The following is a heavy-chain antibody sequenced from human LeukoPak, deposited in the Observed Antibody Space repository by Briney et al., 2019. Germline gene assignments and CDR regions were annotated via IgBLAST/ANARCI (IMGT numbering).Heavy chain of an antibody. Sequence: PGASLRLSCAASGFTFSSYAMSWVRQAPGKGLEWVSAISGSGGSTYYADSVKGRFTISRDNSKNTLYLQMNSLRAEDTAVYYCARVASVVVVAATPYYFDYWGQGTLVTVSS. CDR1: GFTFSSYA. CDR2: ISGSGGST. D-gene: IGHD2-15*01. J-gene: IGHJ4*02. CDR3: ARVASVVVVAATPYYFDY. V-gene: IGHV3-23*01.